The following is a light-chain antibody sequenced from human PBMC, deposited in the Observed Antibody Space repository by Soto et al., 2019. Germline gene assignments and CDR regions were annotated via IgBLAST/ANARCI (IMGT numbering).Light chain of an antibody. V-gene: IGLV2-14*01. J-gene: IGLJ2*01. CDR3: SSYTTNNAHV. CDR2: EIF. Sequence: QSVLTQPASVSGSLGQSITISCTGTSSDIGGYNYVSWYQHHPGKPPKLIIYEIFNRPSGVSHRFSGSKSGNSASLTISGLQAEDEADYYCSSYTTNNAHVFGGGTKLTVL. CDR1: SSDIGGYNY.